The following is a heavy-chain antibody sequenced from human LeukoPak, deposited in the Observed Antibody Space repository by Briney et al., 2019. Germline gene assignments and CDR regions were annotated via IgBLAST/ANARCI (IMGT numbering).Heavy chain of an antibody. D-gene: IGHD4-11*01. CDR2: IYYSGST. CDR3: ARQGRVTTPYYFDY. V-gene: IGHV4-39*01. J-gene: IGHJ4*02. CDR1: GGSISSSSYY. Sequence: SSETLSLTCTVSGGSISSSSYYWGWIRQPPGKGLEWIGSIYYSGSTYYNPSLKSRVTISVDTSKNQFSLKLSSVTAADTAVYYCARQGRVTTPYYFDYWGQRTLVTVSS.